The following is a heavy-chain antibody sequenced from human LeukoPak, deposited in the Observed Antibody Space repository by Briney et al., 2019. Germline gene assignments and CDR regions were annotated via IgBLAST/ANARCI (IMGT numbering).Heavy chain of an antibody. CDR3: AKVPYDFWSGYQDY. CDR1: GFTFSNYA. V-gene: IGHV3-23*01. D-gene: IGHD3-3*01. CDR2: ISGSGGST. Sequence: PGGSLRLSCAASGFTFSNYAMSWVRQAPGKGLEWVSAISGSGGSTYYADSVKGRFTISRDNSKNTLYLQMNSLRAEDTAVYYCAKVPYDFWSGYQDYWGQGTLVTVSS. J-gene: IGHJ4*02.